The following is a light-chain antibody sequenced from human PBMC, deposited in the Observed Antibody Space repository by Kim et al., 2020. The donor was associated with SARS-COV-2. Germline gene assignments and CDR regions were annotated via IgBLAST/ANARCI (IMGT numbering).Light chain of an antibody. J-gene: IGLJ1*01. CDR3: QAWDSSTAV. CDR1: KLGDKY. Sequence: SYELTQPPSVSVSTGQTASITCSGDKLGDKYACWYQQKPGQSPVVVIYQDSKRPSGIPERFSGSNSGNTATLTISGTQAMDEADYYCQAWDSSTAVFGTGPKVTFL. V-gene: IGLV3-1*01. CDR2: QDS.